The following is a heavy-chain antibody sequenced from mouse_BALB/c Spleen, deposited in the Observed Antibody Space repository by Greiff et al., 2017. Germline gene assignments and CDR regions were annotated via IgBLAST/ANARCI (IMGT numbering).Heavy chain of an antibody. J-gene: IGHJ3*01. CDR1: GFTFSSYA. CDR3: ARGYYYGSSGFAY. D-gene: IGHD1-1*01. CDR2: ISSGGST. V-gene: IGHV5-6-5*01. Sequence: EVQLQESGGGLVKPGGSLKLSCAASGFTFSSYAMSWVRQTPEKRLEWVASISSGGSTYYPDSVKGRFTISRDNARNILYLQMSSLRSEDTAMYYCARGYYYGSSGFAYWGQGTLVTVSA.